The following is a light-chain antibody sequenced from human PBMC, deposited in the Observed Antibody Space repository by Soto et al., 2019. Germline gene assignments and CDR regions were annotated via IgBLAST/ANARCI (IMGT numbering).Light chain of an antibody. CDR2: EAS. Sequence: QSVLTQPASVSGSPGQSISISCTASSSDVGNYNLVSWYQQHPGKAPRLLIAEASKRPSGVSHRFSGSKSGNTASLTISGLQAEDEADYYCCAYVSSSTLIFGGGTKVTVL. CDR3: CAYVSSSTLI. J-gene: IGLJ2*01. CDR1: SSDVGNYNL. V-gene: IGLV2-23*01.